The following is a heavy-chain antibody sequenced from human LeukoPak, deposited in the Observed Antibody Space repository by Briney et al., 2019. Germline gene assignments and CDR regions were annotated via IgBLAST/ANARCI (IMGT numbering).Heavy chain of an antibody. CDR2: INPNSGGT. CDR1: GYSFTDYY. Sequence: GASVKVSCKTSGYSFTDYYMHWVRQAPGQGLEWMGWINPNSGGTRAAQKFQGRVTMTRDTSITTVYMEVSWLTSGDTAIYYCARADRLHGGPYLIGPWGQGTLVTVSS. V-gene: IGHV1-2*02. CDR3: ARADRLHGGPYLIGP. D-gene: IGHD2-21*01. J-gene: IGHJ5*02.